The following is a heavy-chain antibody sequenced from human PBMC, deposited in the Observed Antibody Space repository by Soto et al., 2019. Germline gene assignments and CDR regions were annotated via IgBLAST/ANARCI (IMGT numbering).Heavy chain of an antibody. Sequence: QVQLVESGGGVVQPGRSLRLSCAASGFTFSSYGMHWVRQAPGKGLEWVAVISYDGSNKYYADSVKGRFPISRDNSENTLYLQMNSLRAEDTAVYYCAKRDGDYVGALDYWGQGTLVTVSS. D-gene: IGHD4-17*01. CDR3: AKRDGDYVGALDY. CDR2: ISYDGSNK. CDR1: GFTFSSYG. J-gene: IGHJ4*02. V-gene: IGHV3-30*18.